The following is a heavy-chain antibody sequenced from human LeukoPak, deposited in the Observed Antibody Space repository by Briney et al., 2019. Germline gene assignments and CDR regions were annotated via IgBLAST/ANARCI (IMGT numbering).Heavy chain of an antibody. V-gene: IGHV4-38-2*02. CDR2: IYHSGST. CDR1: GYSISSGYY. D-gene: IGHD2-15*01. CDR3: ARVRGYCSSGSCGMDV. Sequence: SETLSLTCTVSGYSISSGYYWGWIRQPPGRGLEWIGSIYHSGSTYYNPSLKSRVAISVDTSKNQFSLKLSSVTAADTAVYYCARVRGYCSSGSCGMDVWGQGTTVTVSS. J-gene: IGHJ6*02.